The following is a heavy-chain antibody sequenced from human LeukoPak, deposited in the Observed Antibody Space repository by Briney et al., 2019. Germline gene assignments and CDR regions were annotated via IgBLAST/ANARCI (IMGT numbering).Heavy chain of an antibody. Sequence: SETLSLTCTVSGGSISGYYWSWIRQSPGKGLEWIGFIYHSGSTNYNPSLKSRVTISIDTSKNQFSLKLTSVTTADTAVYYCARGIWNSSGWGYFDYWGQGTLVSVSS. CDR3: ARGIWNSSGWGYFDY. CDR1: GGSISGYY. V-gene: IGHV4-59*01. CDR2: IYHSGST. D-gene: IGHD6-19*01. J-gene: IGHJ4*02.